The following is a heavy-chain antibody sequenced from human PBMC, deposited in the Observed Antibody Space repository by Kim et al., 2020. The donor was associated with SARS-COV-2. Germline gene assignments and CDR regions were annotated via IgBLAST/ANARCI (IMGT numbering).Heavy chain of an antibody. J-gene: IGHJ4*02. CDR2: VSGSGDRT. CDR3: AKISYGSGNYQPRFFDY. D-gene: IGHD3-10*01. CDR1: GFRFNNYA. V-gene: IGHV3-23*01. Sequence: GGSLRLSCTASGFRFNNYAMSWVRQAPGTGLEWVSTVSGSGDRTYNADSVKGRFFISRDNSKNTLYLQMIYVRAEDTAVYFCAKISYGSGNYQPRFFDYRGQVSLVTVTS.